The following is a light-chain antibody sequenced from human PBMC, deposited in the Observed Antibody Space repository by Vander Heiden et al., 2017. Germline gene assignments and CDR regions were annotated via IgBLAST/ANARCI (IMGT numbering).Light chain of an antibody. V-gene: IGKV1-5*03. J-gene: IGKJ1*01. CDR2: KAS. CDR1: QSISSW. CDR3: QQYNSYSRT. Sequence: DIQTTQSPSTLSASVGDRVTITCRASQSISSWLAWYQQKPGKAPKLLIYKASSLESGVPSRFSGSGSGTEFTLTISSLQPDDFATYYFQQYNSYSRTFGQGTKVEIK.